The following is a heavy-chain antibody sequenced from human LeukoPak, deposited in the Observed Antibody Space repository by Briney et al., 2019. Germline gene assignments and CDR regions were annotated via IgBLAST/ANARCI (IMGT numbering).Heavy chain of an antibody. CDR3: AKSSAGFFWSGYYLDY. CDR1: GFTFSIYA. J-gene: IGHJ4*02. CDR2: ISGSGGST. D-gene: IGHD3-3*01. V-gene: IGHV3-23*01. Sequence: VGALRLSCAASGFTFSIYAMSWGRQGPGKGLGWVSAISGSGGSTYYADSVKGRFTISRDNSKNTLYLQMNSLSAEDTAVYYCAKSSAGFFWSGYYLDYWGQGTLVTVSS.